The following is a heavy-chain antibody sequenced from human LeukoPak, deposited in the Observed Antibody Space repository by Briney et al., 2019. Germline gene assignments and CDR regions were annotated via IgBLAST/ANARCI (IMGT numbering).Heavy chain of an antibody. CDR1: GFTFSSYA. Sequence: GGSLRLSCAASGFTFSSYAMHWVRQAPGKGLEWVAVISYDGRNKYYADSVKGRFTISRDNSNNTLYMKMNSLRAEDTAVYYCARGTSGPDYYDSSGYYTLGAFDIWGQGTMVTVSS. CDR3: ARGTSGPDYYDSSGYYTLGAFDI. D-gene: IGHD3-22*01. V-gene: IGHV3-30*04. J-gene: IGHJ3*02. CDR2: ISYDGRNK.